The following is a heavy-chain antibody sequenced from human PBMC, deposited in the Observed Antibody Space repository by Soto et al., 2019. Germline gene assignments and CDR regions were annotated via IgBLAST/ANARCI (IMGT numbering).Heavy chain of an antibody. CDR2: IWYDVSNK. J-gene: IGHJ4*02. Sequence: GGSLRLSCAASGFTFSSYGMHWVRQAPGKGLEWVAVIWYDVSNKYYADSVKGRFTIYRDNSKNTLYLQMNSLRAEDTAVYYCARVSEGLMITFGGVIAPLDYWGQGTLVTVS. D-gene: IGHD3-16*02. CDR3: ARVSEGLMITFGGVIAPLDY. CDR1: GFTFSSYG. V-gene: IGHV3-33*01.